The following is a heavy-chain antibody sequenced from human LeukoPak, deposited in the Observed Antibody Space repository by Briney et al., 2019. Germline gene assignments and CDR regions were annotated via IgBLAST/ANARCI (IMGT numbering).Heavy chain of an antibody. D-gene: IGHD3-22*01. CDR1: GYSFTSYY. J-gene: IGHJ4*02. Sequence: ASVKVSCKASGYSFTSYYMHWVRQAPGQGLEWMGFINPSGSSAAYAQKFQGRLTMTRDMFTSTDYMELTSLTSDDTAVYYCARDPKDDTSGYYYFDYWGQGTLVTVSS. CDR3: ARDPKDDTSGYYYFDY. V-gene: IGHV1-46*01. CDR2: INPSGSSA.